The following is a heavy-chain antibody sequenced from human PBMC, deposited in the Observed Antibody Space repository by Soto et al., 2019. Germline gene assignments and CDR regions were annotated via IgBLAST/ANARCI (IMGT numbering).Heavy chain of an antibody. CDR2: ISGNNGDT. CDR3: ARDFQT. J-gene: IGHJ5*02. V-gene: IGHV1-18*01. CDR1: GYTFTNFG. Sequence: ASVKVSCKASGYTFTNFGINWVRQAPGQGLEWMGWISGNNGDTDYAQNLQGRVTLTTDTSTTTAYMEMRSLTYDDTAIYYCARDFQTWGQGTLVTVSS.